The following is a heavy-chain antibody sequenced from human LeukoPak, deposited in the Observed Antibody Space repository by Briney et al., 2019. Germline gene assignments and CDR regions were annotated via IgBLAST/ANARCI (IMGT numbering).Heavy chain of an antibody. CDR1: AYTFTSYA. D-gene: IGHD3-22*01. Sequence: ASVKVSCKASAYTFTSYAIHWVRQAPGQRLGWMGWINVANGHTKYSQKFQGRPTITRDTSANTAYMELSSLTSEDTAVYYCARGNYFFDSSGYYPVPDYWGQGTLVTVSS. V-gene: IGHV1-3*01. CDR3: ARGNYFFDSSGYYPVPDY. J-gene: IGHJ4*02. CDR2: INVANGHT.